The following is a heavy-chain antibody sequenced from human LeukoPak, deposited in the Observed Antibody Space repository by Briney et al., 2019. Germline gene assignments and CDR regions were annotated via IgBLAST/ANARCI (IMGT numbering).Heavy chain of an antibody. J-gene: IGHJ4*02. D-gene: IGHD2/OR15-2a*01. CDR1: GFTFSSYA. CDR3: AKDPLVNSQEYFDY. V-gene: IGHV3-23*01. CDR2: ISGCGGST. Sequence: AGGSLRLSCAASGFTFSSYAMSWVRQAPGKRLEWVSAISGCGGSTYYAESVKGRFTISRDNSKNSLYLQMNSLRAEDTAVYYCAKDPLVNSQEYFDYWGQGTLVTVSS.